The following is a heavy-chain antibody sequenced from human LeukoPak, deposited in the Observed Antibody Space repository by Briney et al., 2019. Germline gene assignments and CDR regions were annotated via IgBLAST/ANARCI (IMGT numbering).Heavy chain of an antibody. CDR1: GGSISSYY. Sequence: LETLSLTCTVSGGSISSYYWSWIRQPPGKGLEWIGYIYYSGSTNYNPSLKSRVTISVDTSKNRFSLKLSSVTAADTAVYYCAREYDIVATRFFDYWGQGTLVTVSS. D-gene: IGHD5-12*01. V-gene: IGHV4-59*01. CDR2: IYYSGST. J-gene: IGHJ4*02. CDR3: AREYDIVATRFFDY.